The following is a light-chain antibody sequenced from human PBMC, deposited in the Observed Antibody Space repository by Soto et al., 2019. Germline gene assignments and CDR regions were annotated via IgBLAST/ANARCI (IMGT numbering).Light chain of an antibody. CDR2: GVS. CDR1: QAVISGY. J-gene: IGKJ2*01. V-gene: IGKV3-20*01. Sequence: EIVLTQSPGALSLSPGEGATLSCRASQAVISGYLAWYQQKPGQAPRLLMYGVSSRPTGISDRFSGSGSGTEFTLTITRLEPEDFALYYSQQYGVPPFNFGQGTKLQIK. CDR3: QQYGVPPFN.